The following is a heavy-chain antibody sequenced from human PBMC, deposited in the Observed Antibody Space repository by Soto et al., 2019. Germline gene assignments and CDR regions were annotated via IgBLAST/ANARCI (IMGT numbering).Heavy chain of an antibody. CDR3: TREHVVTIFRRGQRGSFDN. V-gene: IGHV3-21*01. Sequence: GGSLRLSCAASGFTFSCYTMNWVRQAPGKGLEWVAFITSGSDYIYYADSVKGRFTISRDDANNSLFLQMSSLRAEDTAVYYCTREHVVTIFRRGQRGSFDNWSQGTLVTVSS. J-gene: IGHJ4*02. CDR2: ITSGSDYI. CDR1: GFTFSCYT. D-gene: IGHD3-9*01.